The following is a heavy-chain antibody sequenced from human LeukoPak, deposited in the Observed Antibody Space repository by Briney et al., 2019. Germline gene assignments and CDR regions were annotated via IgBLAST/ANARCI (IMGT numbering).Heavy chain of an antibody. CDR2: VSGSGDST. Sequence: QPGGSLRLSCAASGITFSRYAMSWVRQAPGKGLEWVSTVSGSGDSTYYADSVKGRFTLSRDNSKNTLSLQMNSLRAEDTALYYCAKSYNYGSGSYYNHFDSWGQGTLVTVSS. J-gene: IGHJ4*02. V-gene: IGHV3-23*01. CDR1: GITFSRYA. D-gene: IGHD3-10*01. CDR3: AKSYNYGSGSYYNHFDS.